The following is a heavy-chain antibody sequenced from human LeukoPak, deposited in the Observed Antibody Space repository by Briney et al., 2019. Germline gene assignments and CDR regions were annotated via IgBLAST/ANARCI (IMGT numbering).Heavy chain of an antibody. D-gene: IGHD2-15*01. V-gene: IGHV1-69*05. CDR3: ASELDCSGGSCYGY. Sequence: SVKVSCKASGGTFNSYAISWVRQAPGQGLEWMGGIIPIFGTANYAQKFQGRVTITTDESTSTAYMELSSLRSEDTAVHYCASELDCSGGSCYGYWGQGTLVTVSS. J-gene: IGHJ4*02. CDR1: GGTFNSYA. CDR2: IIPIFGTA.